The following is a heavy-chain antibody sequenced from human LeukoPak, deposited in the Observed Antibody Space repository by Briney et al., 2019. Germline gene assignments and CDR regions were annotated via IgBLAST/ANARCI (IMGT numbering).Heavy chain of an antibody. CDR2: INHSGST. Sequence: PSETLSLTCAVYGGSFSGYYWSWIRQPPGKGLEWIGEINHSGSTNYNPSLKSRVTISVDTSKSQFSLMLSSLTAADTAVYYCARGVAVATYVGTILKYNWFDPWGQGTLVTVSS. CDR3: ARGVAVATYVGTILKYNWFDP. D-gene: IGHD5-12*01. V-gene: IGHV4-34*01. J-gene: IGHJ5*02. CDR1: GGSFSGYY.